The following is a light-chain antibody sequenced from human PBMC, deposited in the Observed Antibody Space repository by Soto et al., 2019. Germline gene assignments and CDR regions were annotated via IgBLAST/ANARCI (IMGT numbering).Light chain of an antibody. J-gene: IGKJ2*01. V-gene: IGKV1-5*03. CDR2: KAS. CDR1: QSISNW. CDR3: QQYNSYSHT. Sequence: DIQMTQSPSTLSASVGDRVTITCRASQSISNWLAWYQQKPGKAPKLLIYKASSLESGVPSRFSGSGSGTEFTLTISSLLPDDFATYYCQQYNSYSHTFGQGTKLEIK.